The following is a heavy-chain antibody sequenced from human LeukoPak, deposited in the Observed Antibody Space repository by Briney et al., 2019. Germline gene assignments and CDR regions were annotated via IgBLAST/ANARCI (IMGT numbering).Heavy chain of an antibody. J-gene: IGHJ5*02. CDR3: AKGGGRKNRFDP. CDR2: ISGSGGKT. Sequence: GGSLRLSCAASGFTFSSYAMSWVRQAPGKGLEWVSAISGSGGKTYYGDSVKGRFTTSRDNSKNTLYIQMNSLRAEGTAVYNSAKGGGRKNRFDPWGPGNLLTVSS. CDR1: GFTFSSYA. V-gene: IGHV3-23*01. D-gene: IGHD3-3*01.